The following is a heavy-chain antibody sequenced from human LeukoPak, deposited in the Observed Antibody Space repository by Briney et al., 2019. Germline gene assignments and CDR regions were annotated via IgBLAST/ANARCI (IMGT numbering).Heavy chain of an antibody. CDR2: ISYDGSNK. CDR1: GFTFSSYG. D-gene: IGHD3-10*01. V-gene: IGHV3-30*03. J-gene: IGHJ4*02. CDR3: ARDHRGVRDYFDY. Sequence: GGSLRLSCAASGFTFSSYGMHWVRQAPGKGLEWVAVISYDGSNKYYADSVKGRFTISRDNSKNTLYLQMNSLRAEDTAVYYCARDHRGVRDYFDYWGQGTLVTVSS.